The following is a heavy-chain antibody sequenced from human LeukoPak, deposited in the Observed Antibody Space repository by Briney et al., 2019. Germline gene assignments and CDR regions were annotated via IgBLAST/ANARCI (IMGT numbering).Heavy chain of an antibody. Sequence: PSETLSLTCTVSGGSISSSSYYWGWIRQPPGKGLEWIGSIYYSGSTYYNPSLKSRVTISVDTSKNQFSLKLSSVTAADTAVYYCARVVAYSSGWFPLNYGMDVWGQGTTVTVSS. D-gene: IGHD6-19*01. V-gene: IGHV4-39*07. CDR3: ARVVAYSSGWFPLNYGMDV. CDR1: GGSISSSSYY. CDR2: IYYSGST. J-gene: IGHJ6*02.